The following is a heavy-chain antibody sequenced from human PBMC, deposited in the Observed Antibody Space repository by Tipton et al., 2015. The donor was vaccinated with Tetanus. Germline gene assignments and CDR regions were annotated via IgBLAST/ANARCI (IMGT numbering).Heavy chain of an antibody. J-gene: IGHJ4*02. CDR2: MEHDGSRT. CDR1: GFTFGYYG. D-gene: IGHD6-19*01. CDR3: ARAPFDFSDYFDL. V-gene: IGHV3-30*03. Sequence: SLRLSCAASGFTFGYYGMYWVRQAPGKGLEWVAFMEHDGSRTSYADSVKGRFTVSRDNSRNTLFLQMNSLRVEDTAMYFCARAPFDFSDYFDLWGQGTPVTVSS.